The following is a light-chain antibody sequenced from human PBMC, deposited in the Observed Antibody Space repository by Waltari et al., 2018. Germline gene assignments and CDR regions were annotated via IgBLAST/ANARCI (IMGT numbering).Light chain of an antibody. J-gene: IGLJ3*02. CDR2: STN. Sequence: QTVVTQEPSLTVSPGGTVTLTCASSTGAVTSGYFPIWFQQKPGQAPRPLIYSTNNKHAWTPARFSGSLLGDKAALTLSGVQPEDEAEYDCLLYHKDAQLWVFGGGTKVTVL. CDR3: LLYHKDAQLWV. V-gene: IGLV7-43*01. CDR1: TGAVTSGYF.